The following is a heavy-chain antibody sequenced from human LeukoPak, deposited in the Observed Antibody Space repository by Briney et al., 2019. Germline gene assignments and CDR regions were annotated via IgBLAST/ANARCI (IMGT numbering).Heavy chain of an antibody. Sequence: ASVKVSCKASGGTFSSYAISWVRQAPGQGLEWMGGIIPIFGTANYAQKFQGRVTITTDESTSTAYMELSSLRSEDTAVYYCARDRQPYYYDSSGYYHNWFDPWGQGTLVTVSS. CDR3: ARDRQPYYYDSSGYYHNWFDP. CDR2: IIPIFGTA. CDR1: GGTFSSYA. V-gene: IGHV1-69*05. D-gene: IGHD3-22*01. J-gene: IGHJ5*02.